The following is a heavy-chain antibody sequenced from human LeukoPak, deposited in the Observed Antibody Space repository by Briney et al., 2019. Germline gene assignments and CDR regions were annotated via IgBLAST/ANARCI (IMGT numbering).Heavy chain of an antibody. D-gene: IGHD3-10*01. Sequence: TSETLSLTCTVSGGSVSSSSYYWGWIRQPPGKGLEWIGSIYYSGSTYYNPSLKSRVTISVDTSKNQFSLKLSSVTAADTAVYYCARDGFGELGAFDIWGQGTMVTVSS. CDR1: GGSVSSSSYY. J-gene: IGHJ3*02. CDR3: ARDGFGELGAFDI. V-gene: IGHV4-39*07. CDR2: IYYSGST.